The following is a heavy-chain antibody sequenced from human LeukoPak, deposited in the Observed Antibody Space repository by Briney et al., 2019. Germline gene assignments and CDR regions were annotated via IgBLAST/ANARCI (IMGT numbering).Heavy chain of an antibody. CDR2: IIPIFGTA. D-gene: IGHD3-16*02. CDR1: GGTFSSYA. Sequence: SVKVSCKASGGTFSSYAISWVRQAPGQGLEWMGGIIPIFGTANYAQKFQGRVTITADESTSTAYMELSSLKTEDTAVYYCTTVLSRLGELSLSGWNDAFDIWGQGTMVTVSS. J-gene: IGHJ3*02. CDR3: TTVLSRLGELSLSGWNDAFDI. V-gene: IGHV1-69*13.